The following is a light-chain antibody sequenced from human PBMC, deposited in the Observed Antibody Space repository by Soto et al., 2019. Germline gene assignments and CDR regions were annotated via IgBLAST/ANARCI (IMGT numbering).Light chain of an antibody. CDR1: SSNIGSNT. J-gene: IGLJ2*01. Sequence: QSVLTQPPSASGTPGQRVTISCSGSSSNIGSNTVNWYQQLPGTAPKLLIYSNNQRHSGVPDRFSGSKSGTSASLASSGLQSEDEADYYCAAWDDSMNGPVFGGGTKVTVL. V-gene: IGLV1-44*01. CDR2: SNN. CDR3: AAWDDSMNGPV.